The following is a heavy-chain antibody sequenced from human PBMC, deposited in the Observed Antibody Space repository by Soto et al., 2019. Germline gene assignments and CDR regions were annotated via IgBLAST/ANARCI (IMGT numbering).Heavy chain of an antibody. V-gene: IGHV1-69*13. CDR1: GGTFSSYA. CDR3: ARDILTGYYRGYY. CDR2: IIPIFGTA. Sequence: VASVKVSCKASGGTFSSYAISWVRQAPGQGLEWMGGIIPIFGTANYAQKFQGRVTITADESTSTAYMELSSLRSEDTAVYYCARDILTGYYRGYYWGQGTLVTVSS. D-gene: IGHD3-9*01. J-gene: IGHJ4*02.